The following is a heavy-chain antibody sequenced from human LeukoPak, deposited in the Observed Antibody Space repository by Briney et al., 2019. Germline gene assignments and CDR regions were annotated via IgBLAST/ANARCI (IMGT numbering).Heavy chain of an antibody. CDR3: ASMVITHPSYYYYYYGMDV. CDR1: GYTFTSYD. Sequence: GASVKVSCKASGYTFTSYDINWVRQAPGQGLEWMGRIIPILGIANYAQKFQGRVTITADKSTSTAYMELSSLRSEDTAVYYCASMVITHPSYYYYYYGMDVWGQGTTVTVSS. V-gene: IGHV1-69*04. D-gene: IGHD3-22*01. J-gene: IGHJ6*02. CDR2: IIPILGIA.